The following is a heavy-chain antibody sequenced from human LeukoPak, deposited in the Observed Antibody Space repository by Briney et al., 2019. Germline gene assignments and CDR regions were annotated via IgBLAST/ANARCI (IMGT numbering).Heavy chain of an antibody. Sequence: GGSLRLSCAASGFTFSSYGMSWVRQAPGKGLEWVSAISGSGGSTYYADSVKGRFTISRDNSKNTLSLQMNSLRAEDTAIYYCTRSGYRHPYHFDSWGQGTLVTVSS. CDR1: GFTFSSYG. CDR2: ISGSGGST. CDR3: TRSGYRHPYHFDS. V-gene: IGHV3-23*01. D-gene: IGHD3-22*01. J-gene: IGHJ4*02.